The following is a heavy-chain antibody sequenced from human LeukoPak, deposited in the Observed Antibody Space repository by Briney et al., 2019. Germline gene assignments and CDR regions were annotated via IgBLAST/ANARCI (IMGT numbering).Heavy chain of an antibody. D-gene: IGHD3-22*01. V-gene: IGHV3-23*01. J-gene: IGHJ4*02. CDR2: ISGSGGST. CDR3: AKGPAGTYYYDSSGYCDY. CDR1: GFTFSSYG. Sequence: GGSLRLSCAASGFTFSSYGMSWVRQAPGKGLEWVSAISGSGGSTYYADSVKGRFTISRDNSKNTLYLQMNSLRAEDTAVYYCAKGPAGTYYYDSSGYCDYWGQGTLVTVSS.